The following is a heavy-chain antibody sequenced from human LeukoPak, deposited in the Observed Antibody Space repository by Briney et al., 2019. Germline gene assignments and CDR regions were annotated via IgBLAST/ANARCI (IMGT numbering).Heavy chain of an antibody. J-gene: IGHJ3*01. CDR1: GYTFTSYD. CDR2: MKPHSGDT. Sequence: ASVKVSCKASGYTFTSYDINWARQAPGQGLEWMGWMKPHSGDTGYAQRFQGRVTMTRDTSTNTAYLELTSLISEDTAVYYCARYCSGNGCFPSSAAFGFWGQGTMVTVSS. D-gene: IGHD2-15*01. CDR3: ARYCSGNGCFPSSAAFGF. V-gene: IGHV1-8*01.